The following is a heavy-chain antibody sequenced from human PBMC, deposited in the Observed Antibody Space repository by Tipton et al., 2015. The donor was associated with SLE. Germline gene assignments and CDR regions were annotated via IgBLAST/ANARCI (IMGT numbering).Heavy chain of an antibody. CDR1: GFTFSTYT. J-gene: IGHJ3*02. V-gene: IGHV3-30*04. Sequence: SLRLSCAASGFTFSTYTMHWVRQAPGKGLEWVAVISYDGSNKYYAGSVKGRFTISRDNSKNTLYLQMNSLRAEDTAVYYCAREDIAVAPDAFDIWGQGTMVTVSS. D-gene: IGHD6-19*01. CDR3: AREDIAVAPDAFDI. CDR2: ISYDGSNK.